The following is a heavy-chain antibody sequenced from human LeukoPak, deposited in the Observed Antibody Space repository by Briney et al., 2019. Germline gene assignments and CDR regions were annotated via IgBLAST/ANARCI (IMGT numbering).Heavy chain of an antibody. Sequence: GGSLRLSCAASGFTFSSFAMSWVRQAPGKGLEWVSAISGSGGSTYYADSVKGRFTISRDNSKNTLYLQMNSLRAEDTAVYYCAKDGGSVVPADTFDYWGQGTLVTVSS. CDR2: ISGSGGST. CDR3: AKDGGSVVPADTFDY. D-gene: IGHD2-2*01. J-gene: IGHJ4*02. V-gene: IGHV3-23*01. CDR1: GFTFSSFA.